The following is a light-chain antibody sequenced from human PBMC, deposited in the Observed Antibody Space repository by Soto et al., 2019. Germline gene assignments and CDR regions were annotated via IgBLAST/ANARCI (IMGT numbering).Light chain of an antibody. CDR3: SSYTSSSTLLDV. J-gene: IGLJ1*01. Sequence: QSALTQPASVSGSPGQSITISCTGTSSDLGGYNYVSWYQQHPGKAPKLMIYDVSNRPSGVSNRFSGSKSGNTASLTISGLQAEDEADYCCSSYTSSSTLLDVFGTGTKLTLL. CDR1: SSDLGGYNY. V-gene: IGLV2-14*01. CDR2: DVS.